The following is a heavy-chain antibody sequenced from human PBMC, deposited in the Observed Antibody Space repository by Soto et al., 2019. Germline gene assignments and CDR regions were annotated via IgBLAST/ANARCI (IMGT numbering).Heavy chain of an antibody. D-gene: IGHD2-2*01. Sequence: GASVNVSCKASGYTFSNYGISWVRQAPGQGLEWMGWISAENGDTKYAQKFQGRVTMTTDTATRTAYMELRILRSDDTAVYYCVREGRIVPAAGDYWGQGTLVTVSS. CDR3: VREGRIVPAAGDY. V-gene: IGHV1-18*04. CDR2: ISAENGDT. CDR1: GYTFSNYG. J-gene: IGHJ4*02.